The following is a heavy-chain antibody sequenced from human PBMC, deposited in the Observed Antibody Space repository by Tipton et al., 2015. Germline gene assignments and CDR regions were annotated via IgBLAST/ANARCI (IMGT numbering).Heavy chain of an antibody. CDR2: ISYTENT. Sequence: TLSLTCTVSGGSVTSGSYYWSWIRQPPGKGLEWIGYISYTENTHNNPSLKSRVTISLDTSKNQFSLTLNSVTAADTAVYYCARDLEHGMDVWGQGTPVTVSS. J-gene: IGHJ6*02. V-gene: IGHV4-61*01. D-gene: IGHD5-24*01. CDR1: GGSVTSGSYY. CDR3: ARDLEHGMDV.